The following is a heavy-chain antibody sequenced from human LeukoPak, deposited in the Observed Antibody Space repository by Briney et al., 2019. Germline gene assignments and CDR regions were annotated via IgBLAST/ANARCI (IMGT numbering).Heavy chain of an antibody. CDR1: GCSITGYH. CDR3: ARRNDFDI. J-gene: IGHJ3*02. V-gene: IGHV4-4*08. CDR2: IYSSGST. Sequence: KPSETLSLTCTVSGCSITGYHWSWIRQPPGNGLEWIGYIYSSGSTEYKPSLKSRATISADTSKNQFSLKLTSVTAADTAIYYCARRNDFDIWGQGTMVTVSS.